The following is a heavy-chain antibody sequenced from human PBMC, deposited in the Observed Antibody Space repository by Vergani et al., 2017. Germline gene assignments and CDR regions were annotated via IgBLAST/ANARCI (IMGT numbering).Heavy chain of an antibody. Sequence: EVQLVESGGGLVQPGRSLRLSCTASGFTFGDYAMSWFRQAPGKGLEWVGFVRSKAYGGTTEYAASVKGRFTISRDDSKSIAYLQMNSLKTEDTAVYYCTRGPDYGDYDMDYWGQGTLDTVSS. J-gene: IGHJ4*02. V-gene: IGHV3-49*03. CDR3: TRGPDYGDYDMDY. CDR2: VRSKAYGGTT. CDR1: GFTFGDYA. D-gene: IGHD4-17*01.